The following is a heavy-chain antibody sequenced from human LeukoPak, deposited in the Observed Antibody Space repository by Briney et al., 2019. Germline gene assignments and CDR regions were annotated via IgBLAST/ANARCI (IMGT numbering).Heavy chain of an antibody. CDR1: GFTFSDFW. Sequence: GGSLRLSCAASGFTFSDFWMSWVRQAPGKGLEWVANIKKDGSEKYYVDSVEGRFTISRDNAKNSLYLQVSSLRAEDTAVYYCASILWLYYYGRGGAFDIWGQGTMVTVSS. J-gene: IGHJ3*02. CDR3: ASILWLYYYGRGGAFDI. V-gene: IGHV3-7*01. CDR2: IKKDGSEK. D-gene: IGHD3-10*02.